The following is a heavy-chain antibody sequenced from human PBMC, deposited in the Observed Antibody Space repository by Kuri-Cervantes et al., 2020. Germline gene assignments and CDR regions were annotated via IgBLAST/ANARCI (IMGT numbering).Heavy chain of an antibody. CDR3: ATTQRGYSYGYPNPFDY. V-gene: IGHV4-59*05. CDR1: GGSISGSC. Sequence: SETLSLTCTVSGGSISGSCFSWMRQPPGKGLEWIGSIYYSGSTYYNPSLKSRVTISVDTSKNQFSLKLSSVTAADTAVHYCATTQRGYSYGYPNPFDYWGQGTLVTVSS. J-gene: IGHJ4*02. CDR2: IYYSGST. D-gene: IGHD5-18*01.